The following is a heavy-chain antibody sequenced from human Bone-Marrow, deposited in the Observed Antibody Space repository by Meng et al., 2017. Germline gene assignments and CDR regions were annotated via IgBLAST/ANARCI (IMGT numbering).Heavy chain of an antibody. J-gene: IGHJ4*02. Sequence: VQVHQWGAGLLKPSETLSPTWAVYGGSFSGYYGSWIRQPPGKGLEWIGEINHSGSTNYNPSLKSRVTISVDTSKNQFSLKLSSVTAADTAVYYCARGVASPIFSTVVTPAFDYWGQGTLVTVSS. CDR2: INHSGST. CDR1: GGSFSGYY. CDR3: ARGVASPIFSTVVTPAFDY. V-gene: IGHV4-34*01. D-gene: IGHD4-23*01.